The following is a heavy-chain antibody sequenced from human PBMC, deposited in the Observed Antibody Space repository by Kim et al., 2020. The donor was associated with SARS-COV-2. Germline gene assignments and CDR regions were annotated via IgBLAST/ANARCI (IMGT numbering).Heavy chain of an antibody. CDR2: IYYSGST. Sequence: SETLSLTCTVSGGSISSYYWSWIRQPPGKGLEWIGYIYYSGSTNYNPSLKSRVTISVDTSKNQFSLKLSSVTAADTAVYYCARGGQGYYDILTGYYWTPDSFDIWGQGTMVTVSS. J-gene: IGHJ3*02. CDR1: GGSISSYY. V-gene: IGHV4-59*13. CDR3: ARGGQGYYDILTGYYWTPDSFDI. D-gene: IGHD3-9*01.